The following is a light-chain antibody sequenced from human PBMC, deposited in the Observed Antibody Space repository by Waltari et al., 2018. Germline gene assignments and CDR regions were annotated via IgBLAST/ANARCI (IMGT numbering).Light chain of an antibody. Sequence: EIVLTQSPGTLPLSPWERATVSCRASQSVSSSYLGWYQQKLGQAPRLLIYGTSNRAFGIPDRFNGSGSGTDFSLTISLLEPEDFAVYYCQQYGSPPFTFGQGTKVEMK. CDR1: QSVSSSY. CDR3: QQYGSPPFT. J-gene: IGKJ2*01. V-gene: IGKV3-20*01. CDR2: GTS.